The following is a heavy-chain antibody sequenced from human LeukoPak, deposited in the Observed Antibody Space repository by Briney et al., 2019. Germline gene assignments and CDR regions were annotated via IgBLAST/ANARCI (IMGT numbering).Heavy chain of an antibody. CDR3: ATETNGRHYDY. Sequence: GGSLRLXCTASGLTSSTSGFNWVRQAPGKGLEWVASIGPTGSDIYHADSIKGRFTISRDNANNFLYLQMNSLRAEDTAVYYCATETNGRHYDYWGQGTLLTVSS. CDR1: GLTSSTSG. J-gene: IGHJ4*02. V-gene: IGHV3-21*06. D-gene: IGHD1-14*01. CDR2: IGPTGSDI.